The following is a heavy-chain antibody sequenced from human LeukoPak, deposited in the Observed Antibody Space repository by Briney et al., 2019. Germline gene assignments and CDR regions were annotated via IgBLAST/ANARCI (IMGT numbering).Heavy chain of an antibody. D-gene: IGHD3-16*02. Sequence: ASVKVSCTASGYTFTSYDINWVRQATGQGLEWMGWMNPNSGNTGYAQKFQGRVTMTRNTSISTAYMELSSLRSEDTAVYYCARVHPGGVISRAYYWGQGTLVTVSS. CDR3: ARVHPGGVISRAYY. CDR2: MNPNSGNT. V-gene: IGHV1-8*01. J-gene: IGHJ4*02. CDR1: GYTFTSYD.